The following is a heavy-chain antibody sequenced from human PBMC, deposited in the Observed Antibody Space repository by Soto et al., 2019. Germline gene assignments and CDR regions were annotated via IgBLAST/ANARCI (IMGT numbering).Heavy chain of an antibody. J-gene: IGHJ4*02. D-gene: IGHD6-19*01. CDR1: GFTFSSYW. Sequence: GGSLRLSCAASGFTFSSYWMSWVRQAPGKGLEWVANIKQDGSEKYYVDSVKGRFTISRDNAKNSLYLQMNSLRAEDTAVYYCARVSGWYAYYFDYWGQGTLVTVSS. CDR3: ARVSGWYAYYFDY. CDR2: IKQDGSEK. V-gene: IGHV3-7*05.